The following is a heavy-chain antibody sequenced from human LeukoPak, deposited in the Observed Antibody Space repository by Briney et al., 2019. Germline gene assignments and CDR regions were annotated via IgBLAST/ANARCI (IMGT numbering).Heavy chain of an antibody. CDR3: ARDGADYGNYFNY. D-gene: IGHD4-17*01. CDR2: IIPIFGTA. J-gene: IGHJ4*02. CDR1: GGTFSSYA. V-gene: IGHV1-69*13. Sequence: GASVKVSCKASGGTFSSYAISWVRQAPGQGLEWMGGIIPIFGTANYAQKFQGRVTITADESTSTAYMELSSLRSEDTAVYYCARDGADYGNYFNYWGQGTLVTVSS.